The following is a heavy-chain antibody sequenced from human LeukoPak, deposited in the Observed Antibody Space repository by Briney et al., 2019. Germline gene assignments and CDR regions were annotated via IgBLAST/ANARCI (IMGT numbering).Heavy chain of an antibody. D-gene: IGHD3-10*01. Sequence: SETLSLTCTVSGGSISSGGYYWSWTRQHPGKGLEWIGYIYYSGSTYYNPSLKCRVTISVDTSKNQFSLKLSSVTAADTAVYYCASKNYYGPGAFDYWGQGTLVTVSS. J-gene: IGHJ4*02. CDR2: IYYSGST. CDR1: GGSISSGGYY. V-gene: IGHV4-31*03. CDR3: ASKNYYGPGAFDY.